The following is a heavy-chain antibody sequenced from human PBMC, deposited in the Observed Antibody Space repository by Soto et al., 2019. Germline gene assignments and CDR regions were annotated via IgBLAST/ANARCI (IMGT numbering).Heavy chain of an antibody. Sequence: LSLTCAASGFTFGSYGMSWVRQAPGKGLEWVSIISDSGGSTYYADSVKGRFTISRDNSKNTLYLQMNSLRAEDTAVYYCAKGGNYGVYWGQGTLVTVSS. J-gene: IGHJ4*02. CDR2: ISDSGGST. CDR3: AKGGNYGVY. D-gene: IGHD6-13*01. CDR1: GFTFGSYG. V-gene: IGHV3-23*01.